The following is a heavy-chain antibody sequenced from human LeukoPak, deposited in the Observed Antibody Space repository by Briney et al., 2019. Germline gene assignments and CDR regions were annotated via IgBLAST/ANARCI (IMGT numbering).Heavy chain of an antibody. CDR1: GDSVSSNSAA. CDR3: ARSGYCSGGSCYIPFDY. J-gene: IGHJ4*02. CDR2: TYYRSKWYN. D-gene: IGHD2-15*01. V-gene: IGHV6-1*01. Sequence: SQTLSLTCAISGDSVSSNSAAWNWIRQSPSRGLEWLGRTYYRSKWYNDYAVSVKSRITINPDTSKNQFSLQLNSVTPEDTAVYYCARSGYCSGGSCYIPFDYWGQGTLVTVSS.